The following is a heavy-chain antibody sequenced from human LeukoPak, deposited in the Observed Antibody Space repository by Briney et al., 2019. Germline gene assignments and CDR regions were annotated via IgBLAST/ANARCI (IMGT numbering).Heavy chain of an antibody. CDR2: IKQDGSEK. Sequence: GGSLRLSCAASGFTFSSYWMSWVRQAPGKGLEWVANIKQDGSEKYYVDSVKGRFTISRDNAKNSLYLQMNGLRAEDTAVYYCARRATNYYYYMDVWGKGTTVTISS. CDR1: GFTFSSYW. D-gene: IGHD1-1*01. CDR3: ARRATNYYYYMDV. V-gene: IGHV3-7*01. J-gene: IGHJ6*03.